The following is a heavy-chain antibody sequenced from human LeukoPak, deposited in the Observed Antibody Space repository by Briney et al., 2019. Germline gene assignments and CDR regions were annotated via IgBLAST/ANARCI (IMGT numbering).Heavy chain of an antibody. CDR2: FDPKDGET. Sequence: ASVKVSCKVSGYTLTELSMHWVRQAPGKGLEWMGGFDPKDGETIYAQKFQGRVTMTEDTSTDTAYMELSSLRSEDTAVYYCATARIQSPRYYYYYGMDVWGQGTTVTVSS. J-gene: IGHJ6*02. V-gene: IGHV1-24*01. CDR3: ATARIQSPRYYYYYGMDV. CDR1: GYTLTELS. D-gene: IGHD5-18*01.